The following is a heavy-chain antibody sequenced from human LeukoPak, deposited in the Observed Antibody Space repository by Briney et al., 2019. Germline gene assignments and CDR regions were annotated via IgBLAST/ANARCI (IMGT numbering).Heavy chain of an antibody. CDR2: ISYDGSHK. CDR3: AKGHYTDV. CDR1: GFTFSNYA. J-gene: IGHJ6*03. Sequence: GGSLRLSCADSGFTFSNYAMSWVRQAPGRGLEWVAVISYDGSHKYYVDSVKGRFTISRDNSKNTLYLQMNSLRAEDTAVYYCAKGHYTDVWGKGTTVTVSS. V-gene: IGHV3-30*18.